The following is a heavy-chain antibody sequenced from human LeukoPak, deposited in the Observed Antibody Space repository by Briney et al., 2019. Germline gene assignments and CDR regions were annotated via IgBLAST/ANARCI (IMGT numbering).Heavy chain of an antibody. CDR1: GYSFTDYY. CDR3: ARVTVYYGSGSPLGYFDY. V-gene: IGHV1-2*02. D-gene: IGHD3-10*01. Sequence: ASVKVSCKASGYSFTDYYMNWVRLAPGQGLEWMGWINPNSGGTNYAQKLQGRVTMTTDTSTSTAYMELRSLRSDDTAVYYCARVTVYYGSGSPLGYFDYWGQGTLVTVPS. J-gene: IGHJ4*02. CDR2: INPNSGGT.